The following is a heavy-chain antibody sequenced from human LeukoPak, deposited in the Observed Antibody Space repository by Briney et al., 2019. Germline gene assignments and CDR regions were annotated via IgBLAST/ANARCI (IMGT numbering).Heavy chain of an antibody. J-gene: IGHJ6*03. CDR3: ARESREGQWLGYYYYMDV. D-gene: IGHD6-19*01. Sequence: PSETLSLTCTVSGGSISSHYWSWIRQPPGKGLEWIGYIYYSGSTNYNPSLKSRVTISVDTSKNQFFLKLSSVTAADTAVYYCARESREGQWLGYYYYMDVWGKGTTVTVSS. V-gene: IGHV4-59*11. CDR1: GGSISSHY. CDR2: IYYSGST.